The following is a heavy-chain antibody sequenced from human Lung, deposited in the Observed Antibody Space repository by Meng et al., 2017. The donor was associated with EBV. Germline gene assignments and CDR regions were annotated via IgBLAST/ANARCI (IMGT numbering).Heavy chain of an antibody. CDR3: ARGDGGNGSDY. D-gene: IGHD4-23*01. Sequence: QVQLVQSGAEVKKPGASVKVSCKASGYTFTNYYMHWVRQAPGQGLEWMGVINPSGGSTNYGQKFQGRLTMTRDTSTSTVYMELSSLRSEDTAVYYCARGDGGNGSDYWGQGTLVTVS. CDR2: INPSGGST. J-gene: IGHJ4*02. V-gene: IGHV1-46*01. CDR1: GYTFTNYY.